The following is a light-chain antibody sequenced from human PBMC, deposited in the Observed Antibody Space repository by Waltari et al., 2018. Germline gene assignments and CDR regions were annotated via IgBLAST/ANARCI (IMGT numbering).Light chain of an antibody. V-gene: IGKV1-39*01. CDR1: QSISSY. Sequence: DIQMTQSSSSLSASIEDRVTITCRASQSISSYLNWYQHKPGKAPKLLIYAASRLHSGVPSRFSGTGSGTDFTLTIGSLQPEDFATYYCQQSYSTPFTFGPGTKVDIK. CDR3: QQSYSTPFT. CDR2: AAS. J-gene: IGKJ3*01.